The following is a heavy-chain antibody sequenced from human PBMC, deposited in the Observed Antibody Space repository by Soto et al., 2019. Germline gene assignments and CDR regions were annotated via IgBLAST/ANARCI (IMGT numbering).Heavy chain of an antibody. CDR3: AIQGCSGGSCFPPYYYDGMDV. D-gene: IGHD2-15*01. CDR2: IIPIFGTA. Sequence: QVQLVQSGAEVKKPGSSVKVSCKASGGTFSSYAISWVRQAPGQGLEWMGGIIPIFGTANHAQKFQGRVTITADESTNTAYMAMSSLRSEDTAVYYCAIQGCSGGSCFPPYYYDGMDVWGQGTTVIVSS. CDR1: GGTFSSYA. J-gene: IGHJ6*02. V-gene: IGHV1-69*12.